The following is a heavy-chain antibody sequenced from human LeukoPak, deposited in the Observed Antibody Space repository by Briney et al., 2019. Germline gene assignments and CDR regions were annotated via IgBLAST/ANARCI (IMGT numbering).Heavy chain of an antibody. CDR2: MNPNSGNT. CDR3: ARGDYSSGYYYDY. CDR1: GYTFTSYD. J-gene: IGHJ4*02. D-gene: IGHD3-22*01. V-gene: IGHV1-8*01. Sequence: SVKVSCKASGYTFTSYDINWVRQATGQGLEWMGWMNPNSGNTGYAQKFQGRVTMTRNTSISTAYMELSSLRSEDTAVYYCARGDYSSGYYYDYWGQGTLVTVSS.